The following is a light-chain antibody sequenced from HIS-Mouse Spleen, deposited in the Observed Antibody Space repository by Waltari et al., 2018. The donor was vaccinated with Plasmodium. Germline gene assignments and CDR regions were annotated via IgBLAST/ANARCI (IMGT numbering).Light chain of an antibody. V-gene: IGLV2-23*01. CDR2: EGR. J-gene: IGLJ1*01. CDR3: CSYAGSSTYV. CDR1: SSDVGSYNL. Sequence: QSALTQPASVSGSPGQSITISCTGTSSDVGSYNLVSWYQQQPGKAPKLMIYEGRKRPSGVSNRLAGSKAGNTASLTIAGLQAEDEADYYCCSYAGSSTYVFGTGTKVTVL.